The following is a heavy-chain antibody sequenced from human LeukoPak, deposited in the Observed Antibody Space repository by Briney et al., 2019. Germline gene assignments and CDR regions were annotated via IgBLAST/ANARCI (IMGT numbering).Heavy chain of an antibody. CDR1: GLTVSSNY. Sequence: PGGSLRLSCAASGLTVSSNYMSWVRQAPGKGLEWVSVIYSGGSTYYADSVKGRFTISRDNSKNTLYPQMNSLRAEDTAVYYCARAGRDGYNYADYWGQGTLVTVSS. J-gene: IGHJ4*02. V-gene: IGHV3-53*01. CDR2: IYSGGST. CDR3: ARAGRDGYNYADY. D-gene: IGHD5-24*01.